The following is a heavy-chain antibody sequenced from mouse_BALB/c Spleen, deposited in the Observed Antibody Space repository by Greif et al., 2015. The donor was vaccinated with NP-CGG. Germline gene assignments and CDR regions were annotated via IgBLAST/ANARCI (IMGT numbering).Heavy chain of an antibody. CDR3: ARYGNYAMDY. CDR1: GFTFSSFG. D-gene: IGHD2-1*01. J-gene: IGHJ4*01. V-gene: IGHV5-17*02. Sequence: EVKLEESGGGLVQPGGSRKLSSAASGFTFSSFGMHWVRQAPEKGLEWVAYISSGSSTIYYADTVKGRFTISRDNPKNTLFLQMTSLRSEDTAMYYCARYGNYAMDYWGQGTSVTVSS. CDR2: ISSGSSTI.